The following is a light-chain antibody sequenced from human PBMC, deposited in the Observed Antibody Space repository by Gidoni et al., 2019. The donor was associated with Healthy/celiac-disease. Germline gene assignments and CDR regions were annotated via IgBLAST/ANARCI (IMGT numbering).Light chain of an antibody. CDR2: DAS. J-gene: IGKJ4*01. V-gene: IGKV3-11*01. CDR1: QSVSSY. Sequence: EIVLTQYPATLSLSPGERATGSCRASQSVSSYLAWYQQKPGQAPRLLIYDASNRATGIPARFSGILSGTDFTLTISSLEPEDFAVYYCQQRSTSPPTFGGGTKVELQ. CDR3: QQRSTSPPT.